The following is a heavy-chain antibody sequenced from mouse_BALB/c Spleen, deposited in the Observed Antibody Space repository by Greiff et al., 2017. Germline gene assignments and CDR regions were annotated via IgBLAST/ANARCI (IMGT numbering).Heavy chain of an antibody. CDR2: INPYNDGT. D-gene: IGHD1-1*01. CDR1: GYTFTSYV. Sequence: VQLKQSGPELVKPGASVKMSCKASGYTFTSYVMHWVKQKPGQGLEWIGYINPYNDGTKYNEKFKGKATLTSDKSSSTAYMELSSLTSEDSAVYYCARWRNYYGSSYEGMDDWGEGTSVTVSS. J-gene: IGHJ4*01. CDR3: ARWRNYYGSSYEGMDD. V-gene: IGHV1-14*01.